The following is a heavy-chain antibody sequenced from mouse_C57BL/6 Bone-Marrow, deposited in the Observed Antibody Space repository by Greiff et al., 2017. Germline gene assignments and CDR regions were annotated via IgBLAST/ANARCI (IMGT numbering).Heavy chain of an antibody. CDR2: IYPGTGST. D-gene: IGHD4-1*01. J-gene: IGHJ4*01. CDR1: EYIFPSSW. Sequence: VQRVESGAELVRPGASVRLSCKPSEYIFPSSWIHWVKQRSGQGLEWIARIYPGTGSTYYNEKFKDKATLTADKSSSTAYMQLSSLKSEDSAVYFCARSETGTGGMDYWGQGTSVTVSS. V-gene: IGHV1-76*01. CDR3: ARSETGTGGMDY.